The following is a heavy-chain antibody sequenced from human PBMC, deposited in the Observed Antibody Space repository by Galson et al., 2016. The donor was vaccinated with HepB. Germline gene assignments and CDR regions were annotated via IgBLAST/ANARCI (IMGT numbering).Heavy chain of an antibody. CDR1: GDSIRSYY. D-gene: IGHD7-27*01. CDR3: ARAGENGWASSRGPFDP. V-gene: IGHV4-59*01. Sequence: ETLSLTCAVSGDSIRSYYWTWIRQPPGKGLEWIGYIYYSGSTSYNPSLKSRVTISVATSKNQFSLKLRSVTAADTAGYYCARAGENGWASSRGPFDPWGQGTLVTVSS. CDR2: IYYSGST. J-gene: IGHJ5*02.